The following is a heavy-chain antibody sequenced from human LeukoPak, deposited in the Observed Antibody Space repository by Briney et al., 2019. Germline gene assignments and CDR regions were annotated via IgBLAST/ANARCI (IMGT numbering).Heavy chain of an antibody. CDR3: AREDGDESSSSQHRPIDY. CDR1: GGSISSGDYY. D-gene: IGHD6-13*01. J-gene: IGHJ4*02. CDR2: IHYSGST. Sequence: SQTLSLTCTVSGGSISSGDYYWSWIRQPPGKGLEWIGYIHYSGSTYYNPSLKSRVTISVDTSKNQFSLKLSSVTAADTAVYYCAREDGDESSSSQHRPIDYWGQGTLVTVSS. V-gene: IGHV4-30-4*01.